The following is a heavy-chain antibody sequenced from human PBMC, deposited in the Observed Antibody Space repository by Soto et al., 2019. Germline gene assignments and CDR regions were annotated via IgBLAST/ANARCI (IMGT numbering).Heavy chain of an antibody. J-gene: IGHJ4*02. CDR2: IDPRDSYT. V-gene: IGHV5-10-1*01. Sequence: GESLKISCKGSGYSFINYWINWVRQMPDKGLEWMGRIDPRDSYTNYSPSLQDHVTISIDKSINTAYLQWSSLKASDTAIYYCVRQYMVAARNSPYYLDLWGQGILVTVSS. CDR3: VRQYMVAARNSPYYLDL. D-gene: IGHD2-15*01. CDR1: GYSFINYW.